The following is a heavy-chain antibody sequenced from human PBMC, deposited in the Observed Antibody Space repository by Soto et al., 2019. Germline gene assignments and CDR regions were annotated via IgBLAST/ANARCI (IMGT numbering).Heavy chain of an antibody. CDR3: AREGDYYDSDPPTNFDY. CDR2: MNPNSGNT. Sequence: GASLKVSCKASGYTFTSYDINWVRQATGQGLEWMGWMNPNSGNTGYAQKFQGRVTMTRNTSISTAYMELSSLRSEDTAVYYCAREGDYYDSDPPTNFDYWRQGTLVTVSS. D-gene: IGHD3-22*01. J-gene: IGHJ4*02. CDR1: GYTFTSYD. V-gene: IGHV1-8*01.